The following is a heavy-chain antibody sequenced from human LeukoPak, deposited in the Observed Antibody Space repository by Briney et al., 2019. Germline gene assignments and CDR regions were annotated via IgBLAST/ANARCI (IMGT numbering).Heavy chain of an antibody. Sequence: PGGSLRLSCAASGFTFDDYAMHWVRQAPGKGLEWVSCISWNSGSIGYADSVKGRFTISRDNAKNSLYLQMNSLRAEDTALYYCAKGPAAMFYYGMDVWGQGTTVTVSS. CDR2: ISWNSGSI. D-gene: IGHD2-2*01. V-gene: IGHV3-9*01. CDR1: GFTFDDYA. J-gene: IGHJ6*02. CDR3: AKGPAAMFYYGMDV.